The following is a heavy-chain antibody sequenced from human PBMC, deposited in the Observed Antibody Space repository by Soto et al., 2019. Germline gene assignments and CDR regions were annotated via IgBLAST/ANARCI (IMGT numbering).Heavy chain of an antibody. CDR2: ISYHGSNE. J-gene: IGHJ6*02. CDR1: GFTFSDYG. CDR3: AKDPGYCSTSSAGRLGMDV. D-gene: IGHD6-13*01. V-gene: IGHV3-30*18. Sequence: QVQLVESGGGVVQPGRSLRLSCAASGFTFSDYGMHWVRQAPGKGLEWVALISYHGSNEHYADSVKGRFTISRDNSKNTLYLQMNSLRAEDTAVYYCAKDPGYCSTSSAGRLGMDVWGQGTTVTVSS.